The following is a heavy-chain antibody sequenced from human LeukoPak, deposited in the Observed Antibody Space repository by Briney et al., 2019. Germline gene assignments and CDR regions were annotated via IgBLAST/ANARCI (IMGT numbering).Heavy chain of an antibody. J-gene: IGHJ5*02. CDR1: GFTFSSYA. V-gene: IGHV3-23*01. CDR2: ISGSGGNT. Sequence: GGSLRLSCAASGFTFSSYAMSWVRQAPGKGLEWVSAISGSGGNTYYADSVKGRFTISRDNSKNTLYLQMNSLRAEDTAVYYCAKDTRGTTTVTTFSWGQGTLVTVSS. D-gene: IGHD4-17*01. CDR3: AKDTRGTTTVTTFS.